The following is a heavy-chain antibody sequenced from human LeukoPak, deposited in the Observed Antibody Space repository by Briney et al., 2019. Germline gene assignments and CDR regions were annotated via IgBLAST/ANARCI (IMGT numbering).Heavy chain of an antibody. D-gene: IGHD3-3*01. J-gene: IGHJ6*03. Sequence: ASVKVSCKASGYTFTSYGISWVRQAPGQGLEWMGWISAYNGNTNYAQKLQGRVTMTTDTSTSTAYMELRSLRSDDTAVYYCARADREYYDFWSGYSRFYYYYYYYMDVWGKGTTVTVSS. CDR1: GYTFTSYG. V-gene: IGHV1-18*01. CDR2: ISAYNGNT. CDR3: ARADREYYDFWSGYSRFYYYYYYYMDV.